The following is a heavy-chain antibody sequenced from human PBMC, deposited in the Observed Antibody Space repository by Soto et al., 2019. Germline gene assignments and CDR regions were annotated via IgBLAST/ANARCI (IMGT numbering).Heavy chain of an antibody. D-gene: IGHD1-26*01. CDR1: GGSFSGYY. J-gene: IGHJ4*02. Sequence: SETLSLTCAVYGGSFSGYYWSWIRQPPGKGLEWIGEINHSGSTNYNPSLKSRVTISVDTSKNQFSLKLSSVTAADTAVYYCARAERYSGSYHLPPNRFDYWGQGTLVTVS. CDR3: ARAERYSGSYHLPPNRFDY. V-gene: IGHV4-34*01. CDR2: INHSGST.